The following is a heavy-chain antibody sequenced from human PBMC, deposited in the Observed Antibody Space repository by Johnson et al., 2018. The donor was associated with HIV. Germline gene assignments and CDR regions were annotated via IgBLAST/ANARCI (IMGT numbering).Heavy chain of an antibody. D-gene: IGHD1-14*01. CDR3: ARGRATGRGRSAFDI. V-gene: IGHV3-9*01. Sequence: VQLVESGGGFIQPGRSLRLSCAASGFTFDDYAMHWVRQAPGKGLEWVSGISWNSGSIGYADSVKGRFTISRDNAKKSLYLQMNSLRAEDTALYYCARGRATGRGRSAFDIWGQGTMVTVSS. CDR2: ISWNSGSI. J-gene: IGHJ3*02. CDR1: GFTFDDYA.